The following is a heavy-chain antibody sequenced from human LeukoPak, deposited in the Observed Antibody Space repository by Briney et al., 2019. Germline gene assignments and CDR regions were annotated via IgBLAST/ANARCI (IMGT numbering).Heavy chain of an antibody. CDR3: ARDPYYYGMDV. CDR2: IYYSGST. V-gene: IGHV4-59*01. CDR1: GGSFSGYY. Sequence: SETLSLTCAVHGGSFSGYYWSWIRQPPGKGLEWIGYIYYSGSTNYNPSLKSRVTISVDTSKNQFSLKLSSVTAADTAVYYCARDPYYYGMDVWGQGTTVTVSS. J-gene: IGHJ6*02. D-gene: IGHD3-16*01.